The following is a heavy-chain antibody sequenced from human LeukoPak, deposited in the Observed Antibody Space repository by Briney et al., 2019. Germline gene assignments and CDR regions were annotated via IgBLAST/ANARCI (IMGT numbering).Heavy chain of an antibody. CDR2: ITSSSSNT. CDR1: GFTFGDYY. V-gene: IGHV3-11*06. D-gene: IGHD4-23*01. Sequence: GGSLRLSCAASGFTFGDYYMNWIRQAPGKGLEWISYITSSSSNTYYADSVKGRFTISRDNTKNSVFLQMHSLRADDTAVYYWARDNSKGPLLSEFDLWGKETLVTVPS. CDR3: ARDNSKGPLLSEFDL. J-gene: IGHJ4*02.